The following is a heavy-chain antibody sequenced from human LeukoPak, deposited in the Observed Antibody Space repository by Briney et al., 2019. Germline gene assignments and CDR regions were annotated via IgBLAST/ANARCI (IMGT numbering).Heavy chain of an antibody. D-gene: IGHD4-11*01. CDR1: GGSISSSSYY. CDR3: ASSSSTDPQLDP. V-gene: IGHV4-39*07. CDR2: IYYSGST. J-gene: IGHJ5*02. Sequence: SETLSLTCTVSGGSISSSSYYWGWIRQPPGKGLEWIGSIYYSGSTYYNPSLKSRVTISVDTSKNQFSLKVTSVAAADTAVYYCASSSSTDPQLDPWGQGTLVTVSS.